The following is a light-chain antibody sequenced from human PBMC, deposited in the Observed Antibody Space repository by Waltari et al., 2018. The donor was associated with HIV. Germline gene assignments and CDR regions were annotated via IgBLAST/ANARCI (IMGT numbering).Light chain of an antibody. CDR2: DAV. CDR3: QQYGNSPPTWT. V-gene: IGKV3D-20*01. CDR1: QSVSSSY. Sequence: EIVLTQSPATLSLSPGERATLSCGASQSVSSSYIAWYQQRPGLAPRLLIYDAVSRATGIPDRFSGSGSGTDFTLTITRLEPEDFAVYYCQQYGNSPPTWTFGQGTKVEIK. J-gene: IGKJ1*01.